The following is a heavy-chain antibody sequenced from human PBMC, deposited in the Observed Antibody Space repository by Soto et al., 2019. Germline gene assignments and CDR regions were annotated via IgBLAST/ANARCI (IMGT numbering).Heavy chain of an antibody. CDR1: GGTFSSYA. Sequence: SVKVSCKASGGTFSSYAISWVRQAPGQGLEWMGGIIPIFGTANYAQKFQGRVTITADESTSTAYMELSSLRSEDTAVYYCARDTADFWSGPKGWFDPWGQGTLVTVSS. CDR2: IIPIFGTA. CDR3: ARDTADFWSGPKGWFDP. J-gene: IGHJ5*02. D-gene: IGHD3-3*01. V-gene: IGHV1-69*13.